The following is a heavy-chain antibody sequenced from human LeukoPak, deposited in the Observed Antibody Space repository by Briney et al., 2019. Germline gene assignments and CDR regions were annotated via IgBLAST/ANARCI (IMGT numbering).Heavy chain of an antibody. CDR2: INWNGCST. Sequence: GGSLRLSCAASGFTLEDYGMIWVRQAPGKGREGVCGINWNGCSTGYPDSVKARFTISRDHAKNSLYLQMNRLRAEHTALYHCARSPYSSGWYHNDYWGQGTLVTVPS. CDR3: ARSPYSSGWYHNDY. CDR1: GFTLEDYG. V-gene: IGHV3-20*01. D-gene: IGHD6-19*01. J-gene: IGHJ4*02.